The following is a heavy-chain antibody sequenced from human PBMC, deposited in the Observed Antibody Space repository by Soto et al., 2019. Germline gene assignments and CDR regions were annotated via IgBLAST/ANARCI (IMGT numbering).Heavy chain of an antibody. V-gene: IGHV1-18*01. D-gene: IGHD1-26*01. CDR3: ASALIVGATLYYYYYDMDV. CDR2: MSAYNGNT. CDR1: GYTFTSYG. Sequence: GASVKVSCKASGYTFTSYGISWVRQAPGQGLEWMGWMSAYNGNTNDAQKLQGRVTMTTETFTSTAYMELRSLRSDDTAVYYCASALIVGATLYYYYYDMDVWGQGTTVTVSS. J-gene: IGHJ6*02.